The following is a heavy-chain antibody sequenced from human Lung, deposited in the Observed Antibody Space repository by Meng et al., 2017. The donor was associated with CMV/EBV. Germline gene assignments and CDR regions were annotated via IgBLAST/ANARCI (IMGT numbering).Heavy chain of an antibody. CDR2: IYYSGST. D-gene: IGHD5-18*01. Sequence: QGQSRGSGPGLVKPSQTLSLTCTVSGGSISSVDYYWSWIRQPPGKGLEWIGYIYYSGSTYYNPSLKSRVTISVDTSKNQFSLKLSSVTAADTAVYYCARALDTAMVTFDYWGQGTLVTVSS. CDR1: GGSISSVDYY. J-gene: IGHJ4*02. CDR3: ARALDTAMVTFDY. V-gene: IGHV4-30-4*08.